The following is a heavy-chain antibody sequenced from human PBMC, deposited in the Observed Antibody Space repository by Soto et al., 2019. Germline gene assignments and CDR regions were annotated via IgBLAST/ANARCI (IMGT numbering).Heavy chain of an antibody. CDR3: ARGQRFSDSFDY. CDR1: GGAISGYY. D-gene: IGHD3-3*01. Sequence: PSETLSLTCTVSGGAISGYYWTWIRQTAGKGLEWIGRIYSSGGTKYNPSLKNRVDMSLDMSKNQFSLRLGSVTAADTAVYYCARGQRFSDSFDYWGQGTLVTVSS. CDR2: IYSSGGT. J-gene: IGHJ4*02. V-gene: IGHV4-4*07.